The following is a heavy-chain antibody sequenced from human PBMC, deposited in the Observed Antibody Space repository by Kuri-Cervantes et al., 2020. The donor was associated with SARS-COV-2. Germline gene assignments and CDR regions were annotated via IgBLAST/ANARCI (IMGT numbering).Heavy chain of an antibody. CDR2: IYYSGTT. D-gene: IGHD3-10*01. V-gene: IGHV4-61*03. CDR1: GGSVSSGSYY. J-gene: IGHJ4*02. CDR3: ARGGTYYNSGSSFDY. Sequence: GSLRLSCNVSGGSVSSGSYYWSWIRQPPGKGLEWIGYIYYSGTTYYSPSLRGRVTISVDTSKNHFSLKLRSLNAADTAVYYCARGGTYYNSGSSFDYWGQGTLVTVSS.